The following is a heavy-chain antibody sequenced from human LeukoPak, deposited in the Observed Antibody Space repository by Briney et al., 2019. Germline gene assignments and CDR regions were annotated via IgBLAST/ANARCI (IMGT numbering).Heavy chain of an antibody. Sequence: PGGSLRLSCAASGFTFDDYAMHWVRQAPGKGLEWVSLISGDGGSTYYADSVKGRFTISRDNSKNSLYLQMISLRTEDTALYYCAKDYYDSSGYDYLPGGWGQGTLVTVSS. V-gene: IGHV3-43*02. CDR3: AKDYYDSSGYDYLPGG. J-gene: IGHJ4*02. CDR2: ISGDGGST. D-gene: IGHD3-22*01. CDR1: GFTFDDYA.